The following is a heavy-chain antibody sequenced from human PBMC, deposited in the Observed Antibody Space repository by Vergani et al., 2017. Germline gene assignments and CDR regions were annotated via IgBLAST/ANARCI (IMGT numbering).Heavy chain of an antibody. CDR2: INIGGRT. Sequence: EAQLLESGGNLVQPGGSLRLSCAASSFSVSSHYMTWVRQAPGKGLEWVSTINIGGRTSYADSVKGRLTLTRDDSKNTLHLQMNSLRPEDTAVYYCARGMTTETTDLDGFDIWGQGTMVSVSS. CDR1: SFSVSSHY. V-gene: IGHV3-66*02. J-gene: IGHJ3*02. CDR3: ARGMTTETTDLDGFDI. D-gene: IGHD4-17*01.